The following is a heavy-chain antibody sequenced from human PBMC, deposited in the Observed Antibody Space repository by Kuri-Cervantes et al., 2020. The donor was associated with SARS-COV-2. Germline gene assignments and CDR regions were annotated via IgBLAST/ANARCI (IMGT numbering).Heavy chain of an antibody. CDR1: GGSISSYY. Sequence: ETLSLTCTVSGGSISSYYWGWIRQPPGKGLEWIGSIYYSGSTYYDPSLKSRVTISVDTSKNQFSLKLSSVTAADTAVYYCARRGAHDRRSSGIQLWSVYYFDYWGQGTLVTVSS. V-gene: IGHV4-39*01. D-gene: IGHD5-18*01. J-gene: IGHJ4*02. CDR2: IYYSGST. CDR3: ARRGAHDRRSSGIQLWSVYYFDY.